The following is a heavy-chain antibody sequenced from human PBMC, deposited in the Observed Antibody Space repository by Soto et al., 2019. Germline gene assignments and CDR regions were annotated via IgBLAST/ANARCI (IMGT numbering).Heavy chain of an antibody. V-gene: IGHV3-23*01. Sequence: EVQLLESGGGLLQPGGSLRLSCAASGFTFSSYAMSWVRQAPGKGVEWVSGISASGVSTYYADSVKGRFTISRDNSENTLYLQKNSMRAEDTALYYCAKDRKTGSGWYWDYWGQGTLVTVSS. CDR2: ISASGVST. CDR1: GFTFSSYA. CDR3: AKDRKTGSGWYWDY. D-gene: IGHD6-19*01. J-gene: IGHJ4*02.